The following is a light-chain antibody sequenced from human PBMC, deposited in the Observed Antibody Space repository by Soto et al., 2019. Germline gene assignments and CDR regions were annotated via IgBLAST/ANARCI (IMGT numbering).Light chain of an antibody. CDR3: CSYASSSTYA. Sequence: QSALTQPASVSGSPGQSITISCTGTSSDVGSYNLVSWYQQHPGKAPKLMIYEVSKRPSGVSDRFSGSKSGNTASLTISGLQAEDEADYYCCSYASSSTYAFGIGTKVTVL. J-gene: IGLJ1*01. V-gene: IGLV2-23*02. CDR2: EVS. CDR1: SSDVGSYNL.